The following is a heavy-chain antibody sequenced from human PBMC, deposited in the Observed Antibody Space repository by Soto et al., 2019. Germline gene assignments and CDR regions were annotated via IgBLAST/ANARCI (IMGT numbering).Heavy chain of an antibody. CDR3: ARHWGRGAAGTCYN. D-gene: IGHD6-13*01. J-gene: IGHJ4*02. Sequence: PSETLSLTCAVSGGSISSTNWLSWVRQPPGQGLEWIGTIYFSGSTYYNPSLKSRVTLSVDTSKNQFSLKLSSVTAADTAVYYCARHWGRGAAGTCYNWGQGTLVTVSS. V-gene: IGHV4-39*01. CDR2: IYFSGST. CDR1: GGSISSTNW.